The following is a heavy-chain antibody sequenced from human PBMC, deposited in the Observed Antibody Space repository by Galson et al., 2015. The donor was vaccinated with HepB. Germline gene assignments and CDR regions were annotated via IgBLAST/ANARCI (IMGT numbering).Heavy chain of an antibody. J-gene: IGHJ4*02. CDR1: GFTFSSYW. CDR3: ARLVVVAATRGPANRLPDY. CDR2: IKQDGSEK. V-gene: IGHV3-7*03. Sequence: SLRLSCAASGFTFSSYWMSWVRQAPGKGLEWVANIKQDGSEKYYVDSVKGRFTISRDNAKNSLYLQMNSLRAEDTAVYYCARLVVVAATRGPANRLPDYWGQGTLVTVSS. D-gene: IGHD2-15*01.